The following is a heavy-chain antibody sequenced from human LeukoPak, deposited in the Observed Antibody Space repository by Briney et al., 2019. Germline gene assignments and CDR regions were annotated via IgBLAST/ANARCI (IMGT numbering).Heavy chain of an antibody. V-gene: IGHV3-53*01. CDR2: IYGGHTA. Sequence: PGGSLRLSCAASGFTVSTVYMTWVRQAPGKGLEWVSVIYGGHTAYYADSVKDRFTISRDNPKNTLNLQMNSLRAEDTAVYYCGADSMPRGVFSYAFDIWGQGTMVTVSS. J-gene: IGHJ3*02. CDR3: GADSMPRGVFSYAFDI. CDR1: GFTVSTVY. D-gene: IGHD3-10*01.